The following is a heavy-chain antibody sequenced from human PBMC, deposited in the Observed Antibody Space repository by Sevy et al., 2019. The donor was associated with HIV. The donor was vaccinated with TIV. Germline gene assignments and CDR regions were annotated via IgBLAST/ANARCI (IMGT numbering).Heavy chain of an antibody. V-gene: IGHV3-30*04. D-gene: IGHD3-10*01. CDR1: GFTFSSYA. Sequence: GGSLRLSCAASGFTFSSYAMHWVRQAPGKGLEWVAVISYDGSNKYYADSVKGRFTISRDNSKNTRYLQMNRLRAEDTAVYYCARDNLPGGGWFYYYGMDVWGQGTTVTVSS. J-gene: IGHJ6*02. CDR3: ARDNLPGGGWFYYYGMDV. CDR2: ISYDGSNK.